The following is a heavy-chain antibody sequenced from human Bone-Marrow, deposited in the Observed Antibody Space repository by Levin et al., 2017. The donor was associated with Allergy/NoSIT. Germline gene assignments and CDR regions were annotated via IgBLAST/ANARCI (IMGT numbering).Heavy chain of an antibody. CDR1: GGSFSSGSYY. Sequence: SQTLSLTCPVSGGSFSSGSYYWSWIRQPPGKGLEWIAYIYHSGSTKYNPSLKSRVTISLDTSRNQFSLRLTSLTAADTAVYYCARGSYFGGLSFDCWGKGTLVTVSS. CDR2: IYHSGST. J-gene: IGHJ4*02. D-gene: IGHD4-23*01. V-gene: IGHV4-61*01. CDR3: ARGSYFGGLSFDC.